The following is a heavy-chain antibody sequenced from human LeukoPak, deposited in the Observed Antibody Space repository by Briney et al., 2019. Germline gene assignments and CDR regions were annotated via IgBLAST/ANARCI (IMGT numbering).Heavy chain of an antibody. V-gene: IGHV3-21*01. J-gene: IGHJ6*03. Sequence: GGSLRLSCAASGFTFSSYSMNWVRQAPGKGLEWVSSISSSSSYIYYADSVKGRFTISRDNAKNSLYLQMNSLRAEDTAVYYCAKALWGYYYYYMDVWGKGTTVTVSS. CDR2: ISSSSSYI. D-gene: IGHD3-16*01. CDR1: GFTFSSYS. CDR3: AKALWGYYYYYMDV.